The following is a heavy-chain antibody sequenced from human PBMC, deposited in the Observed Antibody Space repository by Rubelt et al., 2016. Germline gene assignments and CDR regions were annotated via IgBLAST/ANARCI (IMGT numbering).Heavy chain of an antibody. D-gene: IGHD2-15*01. J-gene: IGHJ4*02. V-gene: IGHV4-34*01. CDR2: INHSGST. CDR1: GGSFSGYY. CDR3: ARDAKYCSGGSCYPEGVDY. Sequence: GGSFSGYYWSWIRQPPGKGLEWIGEINHSGSTNYNPSLKSRVTISVDTSKNQFSLKLSSVTAADTAVYYCARDAKYCSGGSCYPEGVDYWGQGTLVTVSS.